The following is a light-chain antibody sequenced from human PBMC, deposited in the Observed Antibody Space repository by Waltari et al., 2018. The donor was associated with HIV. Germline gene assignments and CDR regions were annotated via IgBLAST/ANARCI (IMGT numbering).Light chain of an antibody. CDR1: QSVSTN. V-gene: IGKV3-15*01. J-gene: IGKJ4*01. Sequence: EIVMTQSPATLSVFPGERATLSCRASQSVSTNLAWYQQKPGQAPRPLIYGASNRATGIPARFSGSGSGTEFTLTINSLQSEDFGVYYCQQYNTWPPLTFGGGTRVEIK. CDR3: QQYNTWPPLT. CDR2: GAS.